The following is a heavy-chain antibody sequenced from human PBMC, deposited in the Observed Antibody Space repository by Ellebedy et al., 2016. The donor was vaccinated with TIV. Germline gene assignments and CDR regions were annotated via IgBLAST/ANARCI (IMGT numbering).Heavy chain of an antibody. Sequence: ASVKVSXXASGGTFSSYAISWVRQAPGQGLEWMGWISAYNGNTNYAQKLQGRVTMTTDTSTSTAYMELSSLRSEDTAVYYCARPLERTPRYCSSTSCYYYYGMDVWGQGTTVTVSS. CDR3: ARPLERTPRYCSSTSCYYYYGMDV. CDR2: ISAYNGNT. CDR1: GGTFSSYA. J-gene: IGHJ6*02. V-gene: IGHV1-18*01. D-gene: IGHD2-2*01.